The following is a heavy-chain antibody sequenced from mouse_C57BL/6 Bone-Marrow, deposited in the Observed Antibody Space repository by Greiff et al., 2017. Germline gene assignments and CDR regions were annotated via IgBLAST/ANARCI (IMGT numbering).Heavy chain of an antibody. CDR2: IRNKANNHAT. Sequence: EVKVEESGGGLVQPGGSMKLSCAASGFTFSDAWMDWVRQSPEKGLEWVAEIRNKANNHATYYAESVKGRFTISRDDSKSSVYLQMNSLRAEDTGIYYCTRGTTVPYYYAMDYWGQGTSVTVSS. V-gene: IGHV6-6*01. CDR1: GFTFSDAW. CDR3: TRGTTVPYYYAMDY. D-gene: IGHD1-1*01. J-gene: IGHJ4*01.